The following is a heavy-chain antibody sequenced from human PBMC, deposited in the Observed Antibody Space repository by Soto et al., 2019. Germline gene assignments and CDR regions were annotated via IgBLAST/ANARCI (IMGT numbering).Heavy chain of an antibody. Sequence: EVQVVESGGGLVQPGGSLRLSCAASGFSFGTYWMSWVRQAPGKGLEWVANIKEDGSEEYYVDSVRGRFTIARDNAQNPLYLEMTSLRAEDPAVYFCVRGGGRFDPWGQGTLVTVSS. D-gene: IGHD3-16*01. CDR3: VRGGGRFDP. V-gene: IGHV3-7*01. CDR2: IKEDGSEE. J-gene: IGHJ5*02. CDR1: GFSFGTYW.